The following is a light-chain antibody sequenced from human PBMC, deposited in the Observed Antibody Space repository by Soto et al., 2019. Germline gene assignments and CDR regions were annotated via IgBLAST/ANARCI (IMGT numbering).Light chain of an antibody. CDR2: DAS. CDR3: QQYGSSQT. J-gene: IGKJ1*01. CDR1: QSVSSSF. Sequence: EIVLTQSPGTLSLSPGERATLSCRASQSVSSSFLAWYQQKPGQSPRLLIYDASSRATGIPDRFSGSVSGTDFILTISRLEPGYFAVYYCQQYGSSQTFGQGTKVELK. V-gene: IGKV3-20*01.